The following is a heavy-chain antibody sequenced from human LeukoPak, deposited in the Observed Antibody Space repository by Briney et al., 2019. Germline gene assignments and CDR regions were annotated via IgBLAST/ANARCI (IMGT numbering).Heavy chain of an antibody. V-gene: IGHV1-69*13. Sequence: GASVKVTCKASGGTFSSYAISWVRQAPGQGLEWMGGIIPIFGTANYAQKFQGRVTITADESTSTAYMELSSLRSEDTAVYYCASGAYSTADYWGQGTLVTVSS. D-gene: IGHD4-11*01. CDR3: ASGAYSTADY. CDR2: IIPIFGTA. CDR1: GGTFSSYA. J-gene: IGHJ4*02.